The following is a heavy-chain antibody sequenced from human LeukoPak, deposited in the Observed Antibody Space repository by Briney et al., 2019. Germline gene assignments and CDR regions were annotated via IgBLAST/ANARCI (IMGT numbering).Heavy chain of an antibody. J-gene: IGHJ5*02. V-gene: IGHV3-74*01. Sequence: PGGSLRLSCAASGFTFSSYWMHWVRQAPGKGLVWVSRINSDGSSTSYADSVKGRFTISRDNAKNSLYLQMNSLSAEDTAVYYCCSSTSCWGGWFDPWGQGTLVTVSS. CDR2: INSDGSST. CDR1: GFTFSSYW. CDR3: CSSTSCWGGWFDP. D-gene: IGHD2-2*01.